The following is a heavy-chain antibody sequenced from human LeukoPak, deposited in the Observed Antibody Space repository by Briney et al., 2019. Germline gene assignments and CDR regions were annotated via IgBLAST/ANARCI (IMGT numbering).Heavy chain of an antibody. CDR3: ARRAPMFSYFDY. V-gene: IGHV4-39*07. CDR2: IYYSGST. CDR1: GGSISSSSYY. D-gene: IGHD3-10*02. Sequence: SETLSLTCTVSGGSISSSSYYWGWIRQPPGKGLEWIGSIYYSGSTYYNPSLKSRVTMSVDTSKNQFSLKLSSVTAVDTAVYYCARRAPMFSYFDYWGQGALVTVSS. J-gene: IGHJ4*02.